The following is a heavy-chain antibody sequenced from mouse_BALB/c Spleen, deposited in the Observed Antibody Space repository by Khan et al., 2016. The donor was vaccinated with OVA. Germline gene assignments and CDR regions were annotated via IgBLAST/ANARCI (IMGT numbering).Heavy chain of an antibody. CDR1: GYSITSDYV. D-gene: IGHD2-10*02. CDR3: ARVYGGDFDY. Sequence: EVELVESGPGLVKPSQSLSLTCTVTGYSITSDYVWNWIRQFPGNKLEWMGYISYSGNTNYNPSLKSRISITRDTSKNQFFLQLNSVTTEDTATXYCARVYGGDFDYWGQGTTLTVSS. V-gene: IGHV3-2*02. CDR2: ISYSGNT. J-gene: IGHJ2*01.